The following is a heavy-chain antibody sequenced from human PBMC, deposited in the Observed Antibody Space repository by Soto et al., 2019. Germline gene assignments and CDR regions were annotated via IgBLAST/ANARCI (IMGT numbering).Heavy chain of an antibody. V-gene: IGHV4-34*02. CDR2: INHSGST. CDR1: GGSFSGHY. J-gene: IGHJ6*02. Sequence: QVQLQQWGAGLLPPSETLSLTCAVYGGSFSGHYWRWIRQPPGKGLDWIGEINHSGSTNYNPSLKSRVTISVDTSKNQFSLTLSSVTSADTAVYYCARGQRNAAMLLSQYYYYGMDVWGQGTTVTVSS. D-gene: IGHD5-18*01. CDR3: ARGQRNAAMLLSQYYYYGMDV.